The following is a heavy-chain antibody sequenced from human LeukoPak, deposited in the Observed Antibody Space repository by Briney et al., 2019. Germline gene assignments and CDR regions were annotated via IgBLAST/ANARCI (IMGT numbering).Heavy chain of an antibody. Sequence: GGSLRLSCAASGFTLSSYSMNWVRQAPGKGLEWVSSISSSSSYIYYADSVKGRFTISRDNAKTSLYLQMNSLRAEDTAVYYCARDLLGWNYLFDYWGQGTLVTVSS. CDR2: ISSSSSYI. J-gene: IGHJ4*02. CDR1: GFTLSSYS. V-gene: IGHV3-21*01. CDR3: ARDLLGWNYLFDY. D-gene: IGHD1-7*01.